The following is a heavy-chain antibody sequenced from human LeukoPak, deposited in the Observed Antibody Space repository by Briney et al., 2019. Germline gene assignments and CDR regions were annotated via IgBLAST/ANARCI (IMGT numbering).Heavy chain of an antibody. CDR3: AKDHRRDGYNFDRY. CDR1: GHTFSSYG. V-gene: IGHV3-33*06. Sequence: GRSLRLSCAASGHTFSSYGMHWVRQAPGKGLEWVAVIWYDGSNKYYADSVKGRFTISRDNSKNTLYLQMNSLRAEDTAVYYCAKDHRRDGYNFDRYWGQGTLVTVSS. J-gene: IGHJ4*02. CDR2: IWYDGSNK. D-gene: IGHD5-24*01.